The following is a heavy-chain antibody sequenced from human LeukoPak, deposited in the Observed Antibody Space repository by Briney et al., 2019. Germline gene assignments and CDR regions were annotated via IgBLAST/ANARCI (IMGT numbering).Heavy chain of an antibody. V-gene: IGHV5-10-1*01. J-gene: IGHJ4*02. Sequence: GEPLKISCKGSGYSFTSYWISWVRRMPGKGLEWMGRIDPSDSYSNYSPSFQGHVTISADKSISTAYLQWSSLKASDTAMYYCARGGTYGHFDYWGQGTLVTVSS. D-gene: IGHD1-14*01. CDR1: GYSFTSYW. CDR3: ARGGTYGHFDY. CDR2: IDPSDSYS.